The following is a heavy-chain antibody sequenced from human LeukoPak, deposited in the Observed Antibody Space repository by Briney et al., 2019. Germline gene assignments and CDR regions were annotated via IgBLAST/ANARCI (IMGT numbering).Heavy chain of an antibody. Sequence: GGSLRLSCAASGFTFSSYNMNWVRQAPGKGLEWVSYISRESAYIYYADSVKGRFTISRDNAKNSLYLQMNSLRAEDTAVYYCARAVGAHAFDIWGQGTMVTVSS. CDR1: GFTFSSYN. V-gene: IGHV3-21*04. CDR3: ARAVGAHAFDI. CDR2: ISRESAYI. D-gene: IGHD1-26*01. J-gene: IGHJ3*02.